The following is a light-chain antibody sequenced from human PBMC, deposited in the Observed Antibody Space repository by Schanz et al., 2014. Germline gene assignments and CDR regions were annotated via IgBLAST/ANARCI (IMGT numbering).Light chain of an antibody. V-gene: IGLV4-69*01. Sequence: QSVLTQSPSASASLGASVKLTCTLSSGHSSYAIAWHQQQPEKGPRYLMKLNSDGSHSKGDGIPDRFSGSSSGAERYLTISNLQFEDEADYYCETWDSNTLVFGGGTKLTVL. CDR2: LNSDGSH. J-gene: IGLJ3*02. CDR3: ETWDSNTLV. CDR1: SGHSSYA.